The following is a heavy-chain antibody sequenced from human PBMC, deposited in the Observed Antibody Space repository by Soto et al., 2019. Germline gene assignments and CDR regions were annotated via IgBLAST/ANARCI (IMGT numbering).Heavy chain of an antibody. D-gene: IGHD1-26*01. J-gene: IGHJ6*02. CDR3: ARSRARCWSYVPDGMDV. Sequence: ASVKVSCKASGGTFSSYAMSWVRQAPGQGVEWMGGFIPIFGTANYAQKFQGRVTITADESTSTAYMERSSLRSEDTAVYYCARSRARCWSYVPDGMDVWGQGTTVIVSS. V-gene: IGHV1-69*13. CDR2: FIPIFGTA. CDR1: GGTFSSYA.